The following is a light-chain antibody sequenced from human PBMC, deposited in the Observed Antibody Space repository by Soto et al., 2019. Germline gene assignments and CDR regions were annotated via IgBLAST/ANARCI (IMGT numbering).Light chain of an antibody. CDR3: QHYNSYPVT. CDR2: KAS. J-gene: IGKJ1*01. V-gene: IGKV1-5*03. CDR1: QSVCSW. Sequence: DIQMTQSPSTLSASVGDRVTITCRASQSVCSWLAWYQQKPGKAPKLLIYKASSLDSGVPSRFSGSGSGTEFTLTISSLQPDDFATYYCQHYNSYPVTFGQGTKVDIK.